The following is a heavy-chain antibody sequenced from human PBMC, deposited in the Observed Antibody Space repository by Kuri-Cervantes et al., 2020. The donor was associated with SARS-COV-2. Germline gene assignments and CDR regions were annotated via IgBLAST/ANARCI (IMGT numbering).Heavy chain of an antibody. CDR2: IFHSGTA. Sequence: LRLSCAVSGGSISNGGYSWIWIRQPPGKGLEYIGYIFHSGTAYCNPSLKSRVAMSADRSKNQFSLNLRSVTAADTAVYYCARATLTMNFDYWGPGALVTVSS. J-gene: IGHJ4*02. CDR3: ARATLTMNFDY. D-gene: IGHD3-3*01. CDR1: GGSISNGGYS. V-gene: IGHV4-30-2*01.